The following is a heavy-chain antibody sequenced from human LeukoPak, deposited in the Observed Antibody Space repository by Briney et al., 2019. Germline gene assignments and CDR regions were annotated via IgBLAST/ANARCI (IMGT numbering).Heavy chain of an antibody. V-gene: IGHV3-30-3*01. J-gene: IGHJ3*02. Sequence: GGSLRLSCAASGFTFSSYAMHWVRQAPGKGLEWVAVISYDGSNKYYADSVKGRFTISRDNSKNTLYLQMNSLRAEDTAVYYCARPLEYSSSSDAFDIWGQGTMVTVSS. D-gene: IGHD6-6*01. CDR3: ARPLEYSSSSDAFDI. CDR2: ISYDGSNK. CDR1: GFTFSSYA.